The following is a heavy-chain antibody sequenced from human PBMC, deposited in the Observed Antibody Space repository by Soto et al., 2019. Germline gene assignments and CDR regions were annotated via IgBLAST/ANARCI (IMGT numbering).Heavy chain of an antibody. CDR1: GGSISSYY. Sequence: KPSETLSLTCTVSGGSISSYYWSWIRQPPGKGLEWIGYIYYSGSTNYNPSLKSRVTISVDTSKNQFSLKLSSVTAADTAVYYCAREDYDILTGYYVFDYWGQGTLVTVSS. D-gene: IGHD3-9*01. V-gene: IGHV4-59*01. J-gene: IGHJ4*02. CDR2: IYYSGST. CDR3: AREDYDILTGYYVFDY.